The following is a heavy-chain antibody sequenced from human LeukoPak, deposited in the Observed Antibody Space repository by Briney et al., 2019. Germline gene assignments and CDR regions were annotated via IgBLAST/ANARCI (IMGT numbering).Heavy chain of an antibody. CDR3: ASTTVTTYYYFDY. D-gene: IGHD4-17*01. Sequence: ASVKVSCKASGYTFTGYYMHWVRQAPGQGLEWMGWINPNSGGTNYAQKFQGRVTMTRDTSIRTAYMELSRLRSDDTAVYYCASTTVTTYYYFDYWGQGTLVTVSS. CDR1: GYTFTGYY. J-gene: IGHJ4*02. V-gene: IGHV1-2*02. CDR2: INPNSGGT.